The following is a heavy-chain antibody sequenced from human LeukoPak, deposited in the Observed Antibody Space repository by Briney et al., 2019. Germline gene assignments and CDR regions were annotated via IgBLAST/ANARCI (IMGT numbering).Heavy chain of an antibody. V-gene: IGHV3-21*01. CDR1: GLSFSSYT. D-gene: IGHD3-16*02. CDR3: ARDYDYVWGSYLDY. Sequence: GGSLRLSCAPSGLSFSSYTIHWVRQAPGKGLEWVSSISSTSGYIHYADSVKGRFSISRDSAKNLVHLEMDILRADDTAVYYCARDYDYVWGSYLDYWGQGTLVTVSS. CDR2: ISSTSGYI. J-gene: IGHJ4*02.